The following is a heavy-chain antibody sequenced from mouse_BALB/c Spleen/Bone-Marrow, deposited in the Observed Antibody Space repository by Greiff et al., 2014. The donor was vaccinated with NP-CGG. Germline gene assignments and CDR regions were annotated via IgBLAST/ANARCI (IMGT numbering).Heavy chain of an antibody. CDR3: AREGSY. CDR1: GYTFTNYW. CDR2: IYCGGGYT. V-gene: IGHV1-63*02. Sequence: QVQLKESGAELVRPGTSVKMSCKATGYTFTNYWIGWIKQRPGHGLEWIGDIYCGGGYTNYNEKFKGKATLTADTSSNTTYMHLSSQTSEDSAIYYCAREGSYWGQGTLVTVSA. J-gene: IGHJ3*01.